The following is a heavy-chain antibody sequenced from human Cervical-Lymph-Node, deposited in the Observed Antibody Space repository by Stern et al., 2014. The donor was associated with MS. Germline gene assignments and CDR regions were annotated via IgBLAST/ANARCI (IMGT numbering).Heavy chain of an antibody. V-gene: IGHV1-46*01. Sequence: VQLVQSGAEVKKPGASVKVSCKASGYTFTSHYMHWVRQAPGQGLEWVGIITPSGDSAIYAQKFQGRVTMTRDTSTSTVYMELSSLRSEDTAVYYCASGTGSKRPTGNYWGQGTLVTVSS. CDR2: ITPSGDSA. J-gene: IGHJ4*02. D-gene: IGHD3/OR15-3a*01. CDR1: GYTFTSHY. CDR3: ASGTGSKRPTGNY.